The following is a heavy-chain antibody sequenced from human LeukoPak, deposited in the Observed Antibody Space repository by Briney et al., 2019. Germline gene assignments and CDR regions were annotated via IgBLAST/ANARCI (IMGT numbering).Heavy chain of an antibody. V-gene: IGHV1-69*06. CDR3: AALPGIPRYFDL. D-gene: IGHD3-10*01. Sequence: ASVKVSCKASGGTFSSYAISWVRQPPGQGLEWMGGIIPIFGTANYAQKFQGRVTITADKSTSTAYVELSSLRSEDTAVYYCAALPGIPRYFDLWGRGTLVTVSS. CDR1: GGTFSSYA. CDR2: IIPIFGTA. J-gene: IGHJ2*01.